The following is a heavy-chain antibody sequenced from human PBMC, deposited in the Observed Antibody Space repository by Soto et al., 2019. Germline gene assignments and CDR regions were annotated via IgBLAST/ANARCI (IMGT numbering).Heavy chain of an antibody. Sequence: SETLSLTCTVSGGSISSSSYYWGWIRQPPGKGLEWIGSIYYSGNAYYNPSLKRRVTISVDTAKNQFSLRLSSLTAADTAVYYCARNSPLLEDDYYGMAVWGQGTTVTVSS. D-gene: IGHD2-15*01. CDR2: IYYSGNA. J-gene: IGHJ6*02. CDR3: ARNSPLLEDDYYGMAV. CDR1: GGSISSSSYY. V-gene: IGHV4-39*01.